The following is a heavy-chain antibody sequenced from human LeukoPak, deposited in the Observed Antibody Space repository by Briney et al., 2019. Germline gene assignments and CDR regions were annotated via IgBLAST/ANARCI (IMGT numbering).Heavy chain of an antibody. D-gene: IGHD6-13*01. Sequence: SETLSLTCTVSGGSISSGDYYWSWIRQPPGKGLEWIGYIYYSGSTYYNPSLKSRVTIPVDTSKNQFSLKLSSVTAADTAVYYCARGLEAAAGIYFDYWGQGTLVTVSS. V-gene: IGHV4-30-4*01. CDR1: GGSISSGDYY. J-gene: IGHJ4*02. CDR3: ARGLEAAAGIYFDY. CDR2: IYYSGST.